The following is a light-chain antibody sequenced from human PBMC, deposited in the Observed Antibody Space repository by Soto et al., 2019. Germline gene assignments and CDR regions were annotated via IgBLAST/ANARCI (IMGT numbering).Light chain of an antibody. CDR1: SGSVSTSYY. CDR3: VLYMNSGTL. CDR2: STN. V-gene: IGLV8-61*01. J-gene: IGLJ3*02. Sequence: QTVVTQEPSLSVSPGGTVTLTCGLSSGSVSTSYYPSWYQQTPGQAPRTLIYSTNTRSSGVPDRFSGSILGNKAALTITGDQADDESDYYCVLYMNSGTLFGGGTKLTVL.